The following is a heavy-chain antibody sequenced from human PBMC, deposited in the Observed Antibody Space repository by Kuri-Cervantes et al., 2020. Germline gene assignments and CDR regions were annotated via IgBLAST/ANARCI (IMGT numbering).Heavy chain of an antibody. V-gene: IGHV3-74*01. Sequence: GESLKISCAASGFTFSSYWMSWVRQAPGKGLVWVSRINSGGSSTSYADSVKGRFTIARDNAKNTLYLQMNGLRAEDTAVYYCASLHSSTWGSASGVGYWGQGTLVTVSS. J-gene: IGHJ4*02. CDR3: ASLHSSTWGSASGVGY. CDR1: GFTFSSYW. CDR2: INSGGSST. D-gene: IGHD6-13*01.